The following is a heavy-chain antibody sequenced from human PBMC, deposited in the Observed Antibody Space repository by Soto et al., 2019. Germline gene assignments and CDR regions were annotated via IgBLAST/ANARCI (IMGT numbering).Heavy chain of an antibody. CDR3: ASDLDSYGKFDY. CDR1: GGSISSGGYY. D-gene: IGHD5-18*01. V-gene: IGHV4-31*02. CDR2: IYYSGST. J-gene: IGHJ4*02. Sequence: PSETLSLTCTASGGSISSGGYYWSWIRQHPGKGLEWIGYIYYSGSTYYNPSLKSRVTISVDTSKNQFSLKLSSVTAADTAVYYCASDLDSYGKFDYWGQGTLVTVSS.